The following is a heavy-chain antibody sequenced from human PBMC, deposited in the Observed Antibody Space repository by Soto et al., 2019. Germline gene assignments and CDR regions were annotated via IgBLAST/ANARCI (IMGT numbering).Heavy chain of an antibody. Sequence: PSETLSLTCTVSGGSISSGGYDWSWIRQHPGKGLEWIGYIYYSGSTYYNPSLKSRVTISVDTSKNQFSLKLSSVTAADTAVYYCASYYTYYYDSSGYYHSYFDYWGQGTLVTVSS. V-gene: IGHV4-31*03. CDR2: IYYSGST. CDR3: ASYYTYYYDSSGYYHSYFDY. D-gene: IGHD3-22*01. J-gene: IGHJ4*02. CDR1: GGSISSGGYD.